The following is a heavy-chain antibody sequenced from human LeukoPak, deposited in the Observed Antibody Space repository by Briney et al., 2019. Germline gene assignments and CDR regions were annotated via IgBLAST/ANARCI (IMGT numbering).Heavy chain of an antibody. D-gene: IGHD6-19*01. CDR2: INPNSGGT. V-gene: IGHV1-2*02. CDR1: GYTFTSYY. J-gene: IGHJ4*02. Sequence: ASVKVSCKASGYTFTSYYMHWVRQAPGQGLEWMGWINPNSGGTNYAQKFQGRVTMTRDTSISTAYMELSRLRSDDTAVYYCARDRSSGWYDPFDYWGQGTLVTVSS. CDR3: ARDRSSGWYDPFDY.